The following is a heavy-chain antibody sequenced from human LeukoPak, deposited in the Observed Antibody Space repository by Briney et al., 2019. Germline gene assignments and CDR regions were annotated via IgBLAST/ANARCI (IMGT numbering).Heavy chain of an antibody. Sequence: SQTLSLTCTVSGGSIRSGSYYWSWIRQAAGKGLEWIGRVYTSGSTNYNPSLESRVTISVDTSKYQFSLNLSSVTAADTAVYYCAGGVTIVRGTSKHFDYWGQGTLVTVSS. CDR3: AGGVTIVRGTSKHFDY. J-gene: IGHJ4*02. CDR2: VYTSGST. CDR1: GGSIRSGSYY. D-gene: IGHD3-10*01. V-gene: IGHV4-61*02.